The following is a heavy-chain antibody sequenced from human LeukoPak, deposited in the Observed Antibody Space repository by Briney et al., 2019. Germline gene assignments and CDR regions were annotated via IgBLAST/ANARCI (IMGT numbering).Heavy chain of an antibody. CDR1: GFTFSSYA. CDR3: ARSDIVVVPAAMLDY. J-gene: IGHJ4*01. D-gene: IGHD2-2*01. V-gene: IGHV3-64*01. CDR2: ISSNGGST. Sequence: PGGSLRLSCAASGFTFSSYAMHWVRQAPGKGLEYVSAISSNGGSTYYANSVKGRFTISRDNSKNTLYLQMGSLRAEDMAVYYCARSDIVVVPAAMLDYWGQEPWSPSPQ.